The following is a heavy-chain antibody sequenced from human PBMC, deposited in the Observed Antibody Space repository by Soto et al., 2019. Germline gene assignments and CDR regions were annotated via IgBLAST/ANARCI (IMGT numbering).Heavy chain of an antibody. J-gene: IGHJ4*01. CDR1: GDSVSSNSAG. CDR2: TYYRSKWYY. V-gene: IGHV6-1*01. D-gene: IGHD1-26*01. Sequence: SPTLSLTCAITGDSVSSNSAGWSWVRQSPSRGLEWLGRTYYRSKWYYEYAVSVRGRITINPDTSKSQYSLQLNSVTPEDTAVYFCARGEQYSGRIFDYWGQGTLVTVSS. CDR3: ARGEQYSGRIFDY.